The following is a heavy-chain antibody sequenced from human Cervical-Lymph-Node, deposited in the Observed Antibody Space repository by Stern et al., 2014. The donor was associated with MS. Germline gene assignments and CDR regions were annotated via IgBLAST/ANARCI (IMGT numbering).Heavy chain of an antibody. CDR1: GFIFSDHY. V-gene: IGHV3-11*01. J-gene: IGHJ4*02. D-gene: IGHD2-8*01. Sequence: VHLVESGGGLVKPGGSLRLSCAASGFIFSDHYMSWIRQAPGKGLEWVSYISRSGTTINYAESVKGRFTISRDDAKNSLHLQMNSLRVEDTAVYYCARVGIKMVYAMDSWGQGGRVTVSS. CDR3: ARVGIKMVYAMDS. CDR2: ISRSGTTI.